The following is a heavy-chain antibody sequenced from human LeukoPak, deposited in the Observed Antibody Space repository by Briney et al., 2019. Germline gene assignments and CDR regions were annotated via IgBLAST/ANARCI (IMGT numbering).Heavy chain of an antibody. D-gene: IGHD4-17*01. J-gene: IGHJ6*02. CDR1: GGPFSGYY. Sequence: PSETLSLTCAVYGGPFSGYYWSWIRQPPGKGLEWIGEINHSGSTNYNPSLKSRVTISVDTSKNQFSLKLSSVTAADTAVYYCARDDYGDQHYYYYYGMDVWGQGTTVTVSS. CDR2: INHSGST. CDR3: ARDDYGDQHYYYYYGMDV. V-gene: IGHV4-34*01.